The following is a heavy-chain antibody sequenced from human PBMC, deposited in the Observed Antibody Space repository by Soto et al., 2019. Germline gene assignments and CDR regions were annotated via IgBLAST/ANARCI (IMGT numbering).Heavy chain of an antibody. J-gene: IGHJ5*02. D-gene: IGHD6-13*01. CDR3: ARIGDSSSWFLNWFDP. CDR2: INHSGST. CDR1: GGSFSGYY. V-gene: IGHV4-34*01. Sequence: SETLSLTCAVYGGSFSGYYCSLIRQPPFKGLEWIGEINHSGSTNYNPSLKSRVTISVDTSKNQFSLKLSSVTAADTAVYYCARIGDSSSWFLNWFDPWGQGTLVTVSS.